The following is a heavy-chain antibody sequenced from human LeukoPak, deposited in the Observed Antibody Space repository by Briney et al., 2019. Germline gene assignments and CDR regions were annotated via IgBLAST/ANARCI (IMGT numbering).Heavy chain of an antibody. CDR1: GFTFSSYA. Sequence: GGSLRLSCAASGFTFSSYAMSWVRQAPGKGLEWVSTISNSDYNTYYADSVKGRFTISRDNSKNTLYLQMNSLRAEDTAVYYCAREGDGSFDYWGQGTLVTVSS. V-gene: IGHV3-23*01. CDR3: AREGDGSFDY. CDR2: ISNSDYNT. J-gene: IGHJ4*02. D-gene: IGHD3-10*01.